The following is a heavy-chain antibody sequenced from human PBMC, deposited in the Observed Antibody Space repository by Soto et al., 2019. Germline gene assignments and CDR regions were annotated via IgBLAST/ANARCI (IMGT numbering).Heavy chain of an antibody. Sequence: QVQLQQWGAGLLKPSETLSLTCAVYGDSFSDYYWSWIRQAPGKGLEWIGEINHSGRTNYNPSLKSRVTISGDTSKNQFSLRLTSVTAADSATYYCARVRLVVVAAAFPLYYYHGMDVWGQGTTVTVSS. CDR1: GDSFSDYY. V-gene: IGHV4-34*02. CDR3: ARVRLVVVAAAFPLYYYHGMDV. J-gene: IGHJ6*02. D-gene: IGHD2-15*01. CDR2: INHSGRT.